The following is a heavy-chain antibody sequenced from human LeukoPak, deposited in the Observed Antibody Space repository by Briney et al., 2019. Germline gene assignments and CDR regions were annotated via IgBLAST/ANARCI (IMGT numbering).Heavy chain of an antibody. J-gene: IGHJ4*02. Sequence: GGSLRLSCSASGFAFSTYAMNWVRQAPGKGLEWVSYISSSSSTMYYADSVRGRFTISRDNAKNLLYLQMNSLRNEDTAVYYCARVAPYYDYDYWGQGTLVTVSS. V-gene: IGHV3-48*02. CDR3: ARVAPYYDYDY. CDR2: ISSSSSTM. CDR1: GFAFSTYA. D-gene: IGHD3-22*01.